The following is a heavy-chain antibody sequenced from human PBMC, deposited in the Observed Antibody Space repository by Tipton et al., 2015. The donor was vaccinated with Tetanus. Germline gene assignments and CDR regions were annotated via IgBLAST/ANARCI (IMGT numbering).Heavy chain of an antibody. CDR2: ISWVSNTI. CDR3: AKVAVMIWGLAITYYFCC. CDR1: GLTFGNYA. J-gene: IGHJ4*02. Sequence: SLRLSCAASGLTFGNYAMHWLRRVPGKGLEWVSGISWVSNTIDYADSVKGRFTISRDNAKNSLYLQMDSLSAEDTAFYYCAKVAVMIWGLAITYYFCCWVQGTLFTFSS. D-gene: IGHD7-27*01. V-gene: IGHV3-9*01.